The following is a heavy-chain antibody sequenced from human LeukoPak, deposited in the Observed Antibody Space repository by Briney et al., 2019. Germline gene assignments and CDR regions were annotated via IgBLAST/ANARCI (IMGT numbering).Heavy chain of an antibody. D-gene: IGHD2-15*01. CDR2: ISAYNGNT. CDR3: AREGSVYCSGGSRYPGPTFYYYYGMDV. V-gene: IGHV1-18*01. Sequence: WASVKVSCKASGYTFTSYGISWVRQAPGQGLEWMGWISAYNGNTDYAQKLQGRVTMTTDTSTSTAYMELRSLRSDDTAVYYCAREGSVYCSGGSRYPGPTFYYYYGMDVWGQGTTVTVSS. CDR1: GYTFTSYG. J-gene: IGHJ6*02.